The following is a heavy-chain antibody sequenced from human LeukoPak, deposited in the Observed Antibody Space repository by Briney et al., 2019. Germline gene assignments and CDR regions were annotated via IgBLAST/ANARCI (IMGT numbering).Heavy chain of an antibody. CDR3: SLGSVDLDY. V-gene: IGHV3-53*01. CDR2: IYSGGST. J-gene: IGHJ4*02. CDR1: GFMFSSYW. Sequence: GGSLRLSCAASGFMFSSYWMSWVRQAPGKGLEWVSLIYSGGSTYYADSVKGRFTISRDNSKNTLYLQMNSLKTEDTALYYCSLGSVDLDYWGQGTLVTVSS.